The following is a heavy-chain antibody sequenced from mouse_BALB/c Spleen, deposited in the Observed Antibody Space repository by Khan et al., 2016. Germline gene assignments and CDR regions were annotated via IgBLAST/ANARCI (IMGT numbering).Heavy chain of an antibody. CDR3: AFTTRFDY. D-gene: IGHD1-1*01. CDR2: IDPANGNT. Sequence: VQLQQSGAELVKPGASVKLSCTASGFNIKDTYMHWVKQRPEQGLEWIGRIDPANGNTKYDPKFQGKATITADTSSNTAYLQLSSLTSEDTAVYYCAFTTRFDYWGQGTTLTVSS. J-gene: IGHJ2*01. V-gene: IGHV14-3*02. CDR1: GFNIKDTY.